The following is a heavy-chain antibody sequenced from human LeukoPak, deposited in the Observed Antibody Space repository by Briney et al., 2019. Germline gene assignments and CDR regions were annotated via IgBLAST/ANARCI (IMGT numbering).Heavy chain of an antibody. V-gene: IGHV1-18*01. D-gene: IGHD3-22*01. CDR1: GYTFTSYG. Sequence: ASVKLSCKASGYTFTSYGISWVRQAPGQGLEWMGWISTYNGNTNYAQKLQGRVTMTTDTSTSTAYMELRSLRSDDTAVYYCARGGDYYDSSGYYDDAFDIWGQGTMVTVSS. CDR3: ARGGDYYDSSGYYDDAFDI. CDR2: ISTYNGNT. J-gene: IGHJ3*02.